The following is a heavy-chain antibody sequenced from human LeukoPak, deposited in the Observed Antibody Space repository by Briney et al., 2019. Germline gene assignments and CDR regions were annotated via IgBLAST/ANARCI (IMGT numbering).Heavy chain of an antibody. V-gene: IGHV1-69*04. J-gene: IGHJ5*02. CDR2: IIPILGIA. D-gene: IGHD6-19*01. CDR1: GYTFTSYG. CDR3: AAFGSGWYVGLVATWFDP. Sequence: ASVKVSCKASGYTFTSYGISWVRQAPGQGLEWMGRIIPILGIANYAQKFQGRVTITADKSTSTAYMELSSLRSEDTAVYYCAAFGSGWYVGLVATWFDPWGQGTLVTVSS.